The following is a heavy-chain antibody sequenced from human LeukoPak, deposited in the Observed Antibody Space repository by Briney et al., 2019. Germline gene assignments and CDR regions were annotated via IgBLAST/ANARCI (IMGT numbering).Heavy chain of an antibody. D-gene: IGHD3-22*01. CDR3: ARVNGRGDSSGYYSDALDI. CDR2: ISSSGSTI. CDR1: GFTFSSYE. J-gene: IGHJ3*02. V-gene: IGHV3-48*03. Sequence: GGSLRLSCAASGFTFSSYEMNWVRQAPGKGLEWVSYISSSGSTIYYADPVKGRFTISRDNAKNSLYLQMNSLRAEDTAVYYCARVNGRGDSSGYYSDALDIWGQGTMVTVSS.